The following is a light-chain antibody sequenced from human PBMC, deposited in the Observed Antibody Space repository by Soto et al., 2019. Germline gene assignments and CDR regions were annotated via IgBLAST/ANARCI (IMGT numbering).Light chain of an antibody. CDR2: GAS. J-gene: IGKJ1*01. CDR1: ETVATN. Sequence: EVVMTQSPATLSVSPGERATLSCRASETVATNLAWYQQKPGQAPRLLISGASTRAAGISDRFRGSGSGTEFTLTISSLRSEDSAIHYCQQYFEWPPMTFGQGTKVDIK. V-gene: IGKV3-15*01. CDR3: QQYFEWPPMT.